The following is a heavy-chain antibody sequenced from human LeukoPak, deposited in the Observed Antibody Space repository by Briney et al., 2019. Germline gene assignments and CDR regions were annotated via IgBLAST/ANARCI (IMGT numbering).Heavy chain of an antibody. V-gene: IGHV3-74*03. J-gene: IGHJ6*02. D-gene: IGHD3/OR15-3a*01. CDR1: GFTFNRYW. CDR3: VSLDGVYYYHMDV. CDR2: ISPDGNSA. Sequence: XGSLRLSCAASGFTFNRYWMHWVRQAPGKGLVWVSRISPDGNSATYADSVKGRFTISRDNAKNTLYLQMNSLRAEDSAVYYCVSLDGVYYYHMDVWGQGTTVIVSS.